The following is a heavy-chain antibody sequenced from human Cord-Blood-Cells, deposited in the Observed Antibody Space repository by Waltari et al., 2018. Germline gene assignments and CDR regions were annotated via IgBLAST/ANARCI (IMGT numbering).Heavy chain of an antibody. CDR3: AKGKIISYYFDY. J-gene: IGHJ4*02. CDR2: SSGSGGST. Sequence: EVQLLESGGGLVQPGGSLRLSCAASGFTFSSYAMSWVRQAPGKGLGWVSASSGSGGSTYYADSVKGRFTISRDNSKNTLYLQMNSLRAEDTAVYYCAKGKIISYYFDYWGQGTLVTVSS. CDR1: GFTFSSYA. D-gene: IGHD3-10*01. V-gene: IGHV3-23*01.